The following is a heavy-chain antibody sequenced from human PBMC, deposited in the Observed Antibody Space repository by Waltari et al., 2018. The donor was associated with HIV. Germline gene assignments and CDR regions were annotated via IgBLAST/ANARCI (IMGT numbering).Heavy chain of an antibody. CDR2: IDHSGST. V-gene: IGHV4-34*01. D-gene: IGHD6-13*01. CDR1: GWSFSGHY. Sequence: QVQLQQWGAGLLKPSETLSLTCAVYGWSFSGHYWSWLRQPPEKGLEWIGEIDHSGSTNYIPSLKSRVTISLDTSQNHFSLKLNSVTAADTAIYYCARGPAVPGYSTRWTDPLDFWGQGTLVAVSS. CDR3: ARGPAVPGYSTRWTDPLDF. J-gene: IGHJ4*02.